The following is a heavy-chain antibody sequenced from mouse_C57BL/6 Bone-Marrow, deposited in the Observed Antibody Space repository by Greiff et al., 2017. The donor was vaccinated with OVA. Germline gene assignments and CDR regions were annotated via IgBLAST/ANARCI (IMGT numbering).Heavy chain of an antibody. CDR2: IDPSDSYT. CDR3: ARGITTVVAPGAMDY. D-gene: IGHD1-1*01. CDR1: GYTFTSYW. J-gene: IGHJ4*01. Sequence: VQLQQPGAELVKPGASVKLSCKASGYTFTSYWMQWVKQRPGQGLEWIGEIDPSDSYTNYNQKFKGKATLTVDTSSSTAYMQLSSLTSEDSAVYYCARGITTVVAPGAMDYWGQGTSVTVSS. V-gene: IGHV1-50*01.